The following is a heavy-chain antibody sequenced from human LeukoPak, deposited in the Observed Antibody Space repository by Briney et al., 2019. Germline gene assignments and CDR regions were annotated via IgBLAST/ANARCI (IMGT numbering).Heavy chain of an antibody. CDR1: GYTFTGYY. CDR2: INPSGGST. Sequence: ASVKVSCKASGYTFTGYYMHWVRQAPGQGLEWMGIINPSGGSTSYAQKFQGRVTMTRDTSTSTVYMELSSLRSEDTAVYYCARDDFSTYPGLNYFDYWGQGSLVTVSS. J-gene: IGHJ4*02. CDR3: ARDDFSTYPGLNYFDY. D-gene: IGHD4-11*01. V-gene: IGHV1-46*01.